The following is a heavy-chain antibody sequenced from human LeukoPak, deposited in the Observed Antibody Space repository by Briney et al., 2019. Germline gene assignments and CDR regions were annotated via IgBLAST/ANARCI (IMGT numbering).Heavy chain of an antibody. CDR3: ARHTDIAPLSSLKY. V-gene: IGHV4-59*08. D-gene: IGHD6-13*01. CDR1: GGSISSYY. J-gene: IGHJ4*02. CDR2: IYYSGST. Sequence: SETLSLTRTVFGGSISSYYWSWIRQTPGKGLEWIGDIYYSGSTNYNPSLKSRVTISVDTSKNQFSLKLSSVTAADTAVYYCARHTDIAPLSSLKYWGQGTLVTVSS.